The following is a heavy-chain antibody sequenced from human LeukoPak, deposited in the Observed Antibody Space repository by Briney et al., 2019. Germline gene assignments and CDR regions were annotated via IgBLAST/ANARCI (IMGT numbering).Heavy chain of an antibody. J-gene: IGHJ5*02. V-gene: IGHV1-69*06. CDR1: GYTFTSYA. CDR2: IIPIFGTA. CDR3: ARGVSYYDSSVWFDP. Sequence: GASVKVSCKASGYTFTSYAISWVRQAPGQGLEWMGGIIPIFGTANYAQKFQGRVTITADKSTSTAYMELSSLRSEDTAVYYCARGVSYYDSSVWFDPWGQGTLVTVSS. D-gene: IGHD3-22*01.